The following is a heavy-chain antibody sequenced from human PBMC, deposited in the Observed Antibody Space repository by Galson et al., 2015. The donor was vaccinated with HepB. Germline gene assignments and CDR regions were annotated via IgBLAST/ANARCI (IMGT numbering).Heavy chain of an antibody. D-gene: IGHD2-15*01. Sequence: SLRLSCAASGFTFSSYGMHWVRQAPGKGLEWVAVIWYDGSNKYYADSVKGRFTISRDNSKNTLYLQMNSLRAEDTAVYYCARGRAPLYWYYYGMDVWGQGTTVTVSS. CDR1: GFTFSSYG. V-gene: IGHV3-33*01. J-gene: IGHJ6*02. CDR3: ARGRAPLYWYYYGMDV. CDR2: IWYDGSNK.